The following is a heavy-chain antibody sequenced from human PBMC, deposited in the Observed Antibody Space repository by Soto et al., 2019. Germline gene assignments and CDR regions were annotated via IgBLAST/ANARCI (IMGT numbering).Heavy chain of an antibody. D-gene: IGHD3-16*01. CDR3: AREWLNFYYGMDV. Sequence: ASVKVSCEACGDSFTSYGISWVRQAPGQGLEWMGWISAYNGNTNYAQKLQGRVTMTTDTSTSTAYMELRSLRSDDTAVYYCAREWLNFYYGMDVWGQGTTVTVSS. CDR1: GDSFTSYG. CDR2: ISAYNGNT. V-gene: IGHV1-18*01. J-gene: IGHJ6*02.